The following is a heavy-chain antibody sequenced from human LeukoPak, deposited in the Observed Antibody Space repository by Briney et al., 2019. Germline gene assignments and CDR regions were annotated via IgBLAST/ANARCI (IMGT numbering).Heavy chain of an antibody. CDR3: ARDRQGLVFITTIDY. J-gene: IGHJ4*02. D-gene: IGHD3-22*01. CDR1: GFTFTTYG. CDR2: IWFDGTNK. V-gene: IGHV3-33*01. Sequence: GRSLTLSCAASGFTFTTYGMHWVRQAPGKGLEWVAVIWFDGTNKYYAESVKGRFTISRDNSKKMLYLQMNSLRAEDTAVYYCARDRQGLVFITTIDYWGQGTLVTVSS.